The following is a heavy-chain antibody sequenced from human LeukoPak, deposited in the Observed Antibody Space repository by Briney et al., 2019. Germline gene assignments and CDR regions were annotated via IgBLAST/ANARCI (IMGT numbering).Heavy chain of an antibody. CDR2: IYYSGAT. Sequence: PSQTLSLACTVSGGSISSGDYYWTWIRQPPWKGLEWIGYIYYSGATYYNPSLKSRVTISVDTSKNQFSLKLRSVTAADTAVYYCARSSGYYGSGSYVDPWGQGTLVTVSS. V-gene: IGHV4-30-4*01. CDR3: ARSSGYYGSGSYVDP. J-gene: IGHJ5*02. CDR1: GGSISSGDYY. D-gene: IGHD3-10*01.